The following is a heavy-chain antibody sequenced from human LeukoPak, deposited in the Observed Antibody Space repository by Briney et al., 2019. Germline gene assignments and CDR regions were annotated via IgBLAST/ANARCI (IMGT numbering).Heavy chain of an antibody. J-gene: IGHJ5*02. Sequence: GASVKVSCKTSGYPFSTYEINWVRRAAGQGLEWMGWVHPNSGNTAYAQKFQGRVTMTRDTSISTAHMELSGLRSDDTAVYFCARGPRNDPWGQGTLVTVSS. CDR1: GYPFSTYE. V-gene: IGHV1-8*01. CDR3: ARGPRNDP. D-gene: IGHD1-14*01. CDR2: VHPNSGNT.